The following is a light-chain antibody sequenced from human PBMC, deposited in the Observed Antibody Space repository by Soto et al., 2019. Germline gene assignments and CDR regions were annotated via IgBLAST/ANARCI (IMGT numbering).Light chain of an antibody. CDR1: QSISNN. V-gene: IGKV3-15*01. CDR2: GAS. CDR3: QQYNNWWT. Sequence: EIVMTQSPATLSVSPGERATLSCRASQSISNNLAWYHQRPGQAPRLLIYGASTRATGIPARFSGSGSGTEFTLTISTLQSEDFAVYYCQQYNNWWTFGQGTRVEIK. J-gene: IGKJ1*01.